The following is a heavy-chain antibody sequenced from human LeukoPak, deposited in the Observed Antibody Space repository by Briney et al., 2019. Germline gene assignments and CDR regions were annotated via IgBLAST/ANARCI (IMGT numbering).Heavy chain of an antibody. CDR3: ARDDTIFGVVTPVDY. J-gene: IGHJ4*02. V-gene: IGHV1-46*01. CDR1: GYTFTSYY. CDR2: ISPSGGST. D-gene: IGHD3-3*01. Sequence: ASVKVSCKASGYTFTSYYMHWVRQAPGQGLEWMGIISPSGGSTSYAQKFQGRVTITRDTSTSTVYMELSSLRSEDTAVYYCARDDTIFGVVTPVDYWGQGTLVTVSS.